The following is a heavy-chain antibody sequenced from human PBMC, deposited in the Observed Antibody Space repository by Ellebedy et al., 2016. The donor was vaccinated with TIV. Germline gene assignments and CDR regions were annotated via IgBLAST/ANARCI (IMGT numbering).Heavy chain of an antibody. CDR2: ISTIT. V-gene: IGHV3-21*01. CDR1: GFTFSTYS. D-gene: IGHD2-15*01. J-gene: IGHJ4*02. CDR3: SRGGGCGGGTCYYPDF. Sequence: PGGSLRLSCAASGFTFSTYSLNWVRQAPGKGLEWVSSISTITNYADSVRGRFTISRDNAKNSLYLQMNSRRAEDTAVYYCSRGGGCGGGTCYYPDFWGQGTLVTVSS.